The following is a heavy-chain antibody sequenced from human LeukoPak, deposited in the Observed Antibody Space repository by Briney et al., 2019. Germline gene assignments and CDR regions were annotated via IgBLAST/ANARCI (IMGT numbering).Heavy chain of an antibody. D-gene: IGHD2-2*02. CDR1: GGSFSGYY. J-gene: IGHJ6*02. Sequence: KPSETLSLTCAVYGGSFSGYYWSWIRQPPGKGLEWIGEINHSGSTNYNPSLKSRVTISVDTSKNQFSLKLSSVTAADTAVYYCARNVGIVVVPTAINGMDVWGQGTTVTVSS. CDR3: ARNVGIVVVPTAINGMDV. CDR2: INHSGST. V-gene: IGHV4-34*01.